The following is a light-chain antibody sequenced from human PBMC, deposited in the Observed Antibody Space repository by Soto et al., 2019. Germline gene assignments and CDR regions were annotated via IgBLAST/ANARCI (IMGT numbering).Light chain of an antibody. CDR2: GAS. CDR1: QSVSSN. CDR3: QQYNNWPYT. Sequence: EIVMTQSPATLSVSPGERATLSCRASQSVSSNLAWYQQKPGQAPRLFIYGASTRATGIPARFSGRWSGTEFTLTISSLQSEDFAVYYCQQYNNWPYTFGQGTKLEIK. V-gene: IGKV3-15*01. J-gene: IGKJ2*01.